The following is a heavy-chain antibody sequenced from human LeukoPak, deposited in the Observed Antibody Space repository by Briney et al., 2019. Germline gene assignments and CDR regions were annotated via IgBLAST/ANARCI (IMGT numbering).Heavy chain of an antibody. Sequence: PSETLSLTCAVSGYSISSGYYWGWIRQPPGEGLEWIGSIYHSGSTYYNPPLKSRVTISVDTSKNQFSLKLSSVTAADTAVYCCATLTTVSPFDYWGQGTLVTVSS. V-gene: IGHV4-38-2*01. J-gene: IGHJ4*02. CDR1: GYSISSGYY. CDR3: ATLTTVSPFDY. CDR2: IYHSGST. D-gene: IGHD4-11*01.